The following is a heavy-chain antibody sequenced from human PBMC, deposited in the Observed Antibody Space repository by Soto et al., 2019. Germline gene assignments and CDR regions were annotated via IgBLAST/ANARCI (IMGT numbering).Heavy chain of an antibody. CDR2: ISTSGGTT. CDR3: AKLSYGDPPAY. V-gene: IGHV3-23*01. D-gene: IGHD4-17*01. J-gene: IGHJ4*02. Sequence: EVQLLESGGGLVQPGGSLRLSCSASGFTFSVYAMGWVRQAPGKGLEWVSTISTSGGTTYYADSVKGRFTISRDNSKDTLFLKMNSLRAEDTAVYYCAKLSYGDPPAYWGQGTLVTVSS. CDR1: GFTFSVYA.